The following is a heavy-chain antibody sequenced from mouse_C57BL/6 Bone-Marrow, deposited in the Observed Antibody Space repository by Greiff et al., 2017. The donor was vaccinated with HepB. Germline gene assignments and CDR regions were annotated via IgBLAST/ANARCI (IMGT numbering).Heavy chain of an antibody. CDR3: ARKGGYDYDRFAY. CDR2: INPSNGGT. Sequence: QVQLKQPGPELVKPGASVKLSCKASGYTFTSYWMHWVKQRPGQGLEWIGNINPSNGGTNYNEKFKSKATLTVDKSSSTAYMQLSSLTSEDSAVYYCARKGGYDYDRFAYWGQGTLVTVSA. CDR1: GYTFTSYW. V-gene: IGHV1-53*01. D-gene: IGHD2-4*01. J-gene: IGHJ3*01.